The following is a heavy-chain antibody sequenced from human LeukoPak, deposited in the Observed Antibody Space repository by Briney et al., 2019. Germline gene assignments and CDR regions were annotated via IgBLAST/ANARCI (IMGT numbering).Heavy chain of an antibody. Sequence: ASVKVSCKASGNTFTDYYIHWVRQAPGQGLEWMAFVNPDSGDSYSAPKFQGRVTMTRDTSITTASMELKWLTSDDTAVYYCATGVATAFTYWGQGTLLTVSS. J-gene: IGHJ4*02. CDR2: VNPDSGDS. D-gene: IGHD5-12*01. V-gene: IGHV1-2*02. CDR3: ATGVATAFTY. CDR1: GNTFTDYY.